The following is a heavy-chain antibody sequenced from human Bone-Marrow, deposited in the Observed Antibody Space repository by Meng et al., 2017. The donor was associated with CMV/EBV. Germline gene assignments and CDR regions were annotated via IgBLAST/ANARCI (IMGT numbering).Heavy chain of an antibody. CDR3: ARHASPQDYYGSGSSFDY. J-gene: IGHJ4*02. D-gene: IGHD3-10*01. CDR2: IYYSGST. Sequence: SETLSLTCTVSGYFIRSDYYWGWSRQPPGKGLEGIGSIYYSGSTYYNPSLKSRVTISVDTSKNQFSLKLSSVTAADTAVYYCARHASPQDYYGSGSSFDYWGQGTLVTVSS. V-gene: IGHV4-38-2*02. CDR1: GYFIRSDYY.